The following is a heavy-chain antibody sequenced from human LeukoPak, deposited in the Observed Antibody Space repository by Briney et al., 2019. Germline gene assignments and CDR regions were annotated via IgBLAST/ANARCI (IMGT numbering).Heavy chain of an antibody. Sequence: SETLSLTCAVSGGSISSYYWSWIRQPPGKGLEWIGSIYHSGSTYYNPSLKSRVTISVDTSKNQFSLKLSSVTAADTAVYYCARALLWFGELSHWFDPWGQGTLVTVSS. V-gene: IGHV4-38-2*01. CDR2: IYHSGST. D-gene: IGHD3-10*01. J-gene: IGHJ5*02. CDR3: ARALLWFGELSHWFDP. CDR1: GGSISSYY.